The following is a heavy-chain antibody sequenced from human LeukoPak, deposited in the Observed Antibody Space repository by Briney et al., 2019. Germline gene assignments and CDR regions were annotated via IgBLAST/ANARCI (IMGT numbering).Heavy chain of an antibody. D-gene: IGHD3-10*01. V-gene: IGHV3-7*03. Sequence: GGSLRLSCAASGFPFSGDWMTWVRQAPGKGLQWVASIKGDGRGKYYVDSVKGRFTVSRDNAKKSLYLQMDSLRVGDMGVYYCARGESDPWGQGTLVTVSS. J-gene: IGHJ5*02. CDR1: GFPFSGDW. CDR2: IKGDGRGK. CDR3: ARGESDP.